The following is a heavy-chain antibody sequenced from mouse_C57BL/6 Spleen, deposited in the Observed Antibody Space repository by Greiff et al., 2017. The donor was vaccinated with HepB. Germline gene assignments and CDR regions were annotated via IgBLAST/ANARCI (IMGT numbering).Heavy chain of an antibody. CDR2: IDPENGDT. D-gene: IGHD4-1*01. Sequence: EVQLQESGAELVRPGASVKLSCTASGFNFKDDYMHWVKQRPEQGLEWIGWIDPENGDTEYASKFQGKATITADTSANTAYLQLSSLTSEDTAVYYCTTWEADWGQGTLVTVSA. CDR3: TTWEAD. J-gene: IGHJ3*01. V-gene: IGHV14-4*01. CDR1: GFNFKDDY.